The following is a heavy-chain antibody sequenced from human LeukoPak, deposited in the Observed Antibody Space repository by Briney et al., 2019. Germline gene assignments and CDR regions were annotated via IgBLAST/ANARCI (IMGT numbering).Heavy chain of an antibody. CDR1: GGSISSGGYY. CDR3: ARYSGYPDY. D-gene: IGHD3-22*01. Sequence: SETLSLTCTVSGGSISSGGYYWSWIRQYPGKGQEWIGYIDHSGNTYYNPSLKSRVTISVDTSKNQFSLNLSSVTAADTAVYYCARYSGYPDYWGRGTLVTVSS. J-gene: IGHJ4*02. CDR2: IDHSGNT. V-gene: IGHV4-31*03.